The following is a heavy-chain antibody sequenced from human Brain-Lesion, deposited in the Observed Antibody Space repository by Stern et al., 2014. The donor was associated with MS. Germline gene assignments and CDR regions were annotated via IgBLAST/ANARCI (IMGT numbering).Heavy chain of an antibody. D-gene: IGHD6-19*01. CDR1: GFSFSTYA. Sequence: EAQLVESGGGLVQPGGSLRLSCAASGFSFSTYAMSWVRQTPGKGLQWVSVISGRGGTTYYADSVKGRFTISRDNSKNTLYLQMDSLRADDTAVYYCAKWPHHIAVAGTRYFQHWGQGTLVTVSS. CDR2: ISGRGGTT. V-gene: IGHV3-23*04. CDR3: AKWPHHIAVAGTRYFQH. J-gene: IGHJ1*01.